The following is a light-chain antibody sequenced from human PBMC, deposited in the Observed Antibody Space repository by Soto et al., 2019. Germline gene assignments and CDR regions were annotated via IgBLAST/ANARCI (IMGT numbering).Light chain of an antibody. CDR2: GAS. CDR1: QSVSSN. CDR3: QQYNNWPPVT. J-gene: IGKJ1*01. V-gene: IGKV3-15*01. Sequence: EIVMTQSTATLSVSPGERATLSCSASQSVSSNLAWYQQKPGQAPRLLIYGASTRATGIPARFSGSGSGTEFTLTISSLQSEDFAVYYCQQYNNWPPVTFGQGTKADIK.